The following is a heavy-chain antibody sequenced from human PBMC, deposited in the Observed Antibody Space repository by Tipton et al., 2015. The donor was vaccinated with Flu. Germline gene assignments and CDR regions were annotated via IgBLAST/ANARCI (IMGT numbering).Heavy chain of an antibody. CDR3: ARGADDCGDAFDI. J-gene: IGHJ3*02. CDR1: GYTFTGYY. Sequence: QLVQSGAEVKKPGASVKVSCKASGYTFTGYYVLWVRQAPGQGLECVGRINPNTGGTNYAQKFQGRVTMTRDAAISTAYMEVTGLTYDDTAVYYCARGADDCGDAFDIWGQGAMVTVSS. D-gene: IGHD4/OR15-4a*01. CDR2: INPNTGGT. V-gene: IGHV1-2*06.